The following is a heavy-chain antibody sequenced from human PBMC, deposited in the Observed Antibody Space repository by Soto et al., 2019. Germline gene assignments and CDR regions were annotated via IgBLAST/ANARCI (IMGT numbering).Heavy chain of an antibody. CDR1: GFTFSSYG. CDR3: AREGGGGYAGY. D-gene: IGHD5-12*01. J-gene: IGHJ4*02. Sequence: QVQLVESGGGVVQPGRSLRLSCAASGFTFSSYGMHWVRQAPGKGLEWVAVIWYDGSNKYYADSVKGRVTISRDNSKNTLYLQMNSLRAEDTAVYYCAREGGGGYAGYWGQGTLVTVSS. CDR2: IWYDGSNK. V-gene: IGHV3-33*01.